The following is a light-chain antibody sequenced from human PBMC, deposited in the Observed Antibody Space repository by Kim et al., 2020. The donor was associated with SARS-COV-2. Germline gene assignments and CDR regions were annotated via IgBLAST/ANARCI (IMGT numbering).Light chain of an antibody. J-gene: IGLJ2*01. CDR2: EVS. V-gene: IGLV2-8*01. CDR3: SSYAGSNNVV. Sequence: GPAVTVSCTGTSSDVGGYNYFSWYQQHPGKAPKLMIYEVSKRPSGVPDRFSGSKSGNTASLTVSGLQAEDEADYYCSSYAGSNNVVFGGGTQLTVL. CDR1: SSDVGGYNY.